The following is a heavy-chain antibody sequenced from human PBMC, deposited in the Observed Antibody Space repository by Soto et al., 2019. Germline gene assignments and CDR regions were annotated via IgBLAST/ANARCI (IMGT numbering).Heavy chain of an antibody. J-gene: IGHJ4*02. CDR1: GDSISGFY. D-gene: IGHD3-10*01. Sequence: SETLSLTCTASGDSISGFYWSWIRQPPGKGLEWIGYINYAGSTYYSPSLQSRVTISLDSSKNQFSLILTSVTAADTAVYFCARFRRNYFDNWGQGTLVTVSS. CDR2: INYAGST. CDR3: ARFRRNYFDN. V-gene: IGHV4-59*01.